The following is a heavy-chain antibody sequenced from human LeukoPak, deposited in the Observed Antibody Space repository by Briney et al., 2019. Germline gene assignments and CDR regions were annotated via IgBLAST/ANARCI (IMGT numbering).Heavy chain of an antibody. V-gene: IGHV4-34*01. J-gene: IGHJ6*03. Sequence: ETLSLTCAVYGGSFSGYYWSGFRKPPGKGREWIGEINHGGSTNYNPSLKSRVTISVDTSKNQFSLKLSSVTAADTAVYYCARGHYQLLYSYYYYMDVWGQGTTVTVSS. CDR1: GGSFSGYY. CDR3: ARGHYQLLYSYYYYMDV. CDR2: INHGGST. D-gene: IGHD2-2*01.